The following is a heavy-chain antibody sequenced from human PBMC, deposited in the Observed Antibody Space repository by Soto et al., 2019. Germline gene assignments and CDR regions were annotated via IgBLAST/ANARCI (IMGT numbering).Heavy chain of an antibody. Sequence: SETLSLTCTVSGGSISSGGYYWSWIRQHPGKGLEWIGYIYYSGSTYYNPSLKSRVTISVDTSKNQFSLELSSLRSEDTAVYYCARGVATNTYYYYYGMDVWGQGTMVTVSS. CDR1: GGSISSGGYY. V-gene: IGHV4-31*03. CDR3: ARGVATNTYYYYYGMDV. D-gene: IGHD5-12*01. J-gene: IGHJ6*02. CDR2: IYYSGST.